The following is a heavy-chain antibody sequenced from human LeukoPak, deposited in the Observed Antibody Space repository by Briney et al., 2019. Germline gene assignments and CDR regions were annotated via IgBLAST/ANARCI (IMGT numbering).Heavy chain of an antibody. CDR2: ISSPSRVI. D-gene: IGHD2-15*01. J-gene: IGHJ3*02. V-gene: IGHV3-48*04. Sequence: GGSLRLSCAASGFTFSTYSMNWVRQAPGKGLEWISYISSPSRVIYYADSVKGRFTISRDNAKNSLYLQMNSLRAEDTAVYYCARDQIVVVAADDAFDIWGQGTMVTVSS. CDR1: GFTFSTYS. CDR3: ARDQIVVVAADDAFDI.